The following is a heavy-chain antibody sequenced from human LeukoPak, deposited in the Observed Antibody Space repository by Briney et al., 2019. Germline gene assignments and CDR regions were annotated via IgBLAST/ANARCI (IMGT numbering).Heavy chain of an antibody. D-gene: IGHD5-18*01. J-gene: IGHJ6*02. V-gene: IGHV7-4-1*02. CDR1: GYTFTGYY. CDR3: ARDQPWIQLWLYYYYGMDV. Sequence: ASVKVSCKASGYTFTGYYIHWVRQAPGQGLEWMGWINTNTGNPTYAQGFTGRFVFSLDTSVSTAYLQISSLKAEDTAVYYCARDQPWIQLWLYYYYGMDVWGQGTTVTVSS. CDR2: INTNTGNP.